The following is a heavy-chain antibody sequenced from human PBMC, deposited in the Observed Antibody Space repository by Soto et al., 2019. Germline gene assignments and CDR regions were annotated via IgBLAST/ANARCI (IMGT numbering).Heavy chain of an antibody. CDR1: GGTFSSYF. CDR3: ARLDSDYDYYYAMDV. D-gene: IGHD5-18*01. V-gene: IGHV1-69*01. CDR2: IIPVFGTA. Sequence: QVQLVQSGAEVKKAGSSVKVSCKVSGGTFSSYFINWVRQAPGQGLEWVGGIIPVFGTASYAEKFQGRVTITADESTSTAYMELRSLRSDDTAVYYCARLDSDYDYYYAMDVWGQGTTVTVSS. J-gene: IGHJ6*02.